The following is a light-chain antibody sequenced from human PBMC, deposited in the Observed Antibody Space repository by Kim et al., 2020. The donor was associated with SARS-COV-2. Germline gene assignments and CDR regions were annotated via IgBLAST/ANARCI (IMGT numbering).Light chain of an antibody. J-gene: IGKJ2*01. V-gene: IGKV1-17*01. CDR2: AAS. Sequence: YASVGNRVTITCRVSHDIGNDLGWYQQRPGKAPKRLIYAASSLQSGVPSSYSGGRSGTEYTLTISGLQPEDLATYYCLQHRSHPYTFGQGTKLEI. CDR3: LQHRSHPYT. CDR1: HDIGND.